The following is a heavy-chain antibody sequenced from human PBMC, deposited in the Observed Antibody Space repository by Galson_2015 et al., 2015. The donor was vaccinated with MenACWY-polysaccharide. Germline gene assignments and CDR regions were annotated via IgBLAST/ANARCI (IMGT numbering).Heavy chain of an antibody. V-gene: IGHV6-1*01. CDR3: ARTCPPYSRTWYECFDY. D-gene: IGHD6-13*01. CDR2: TCYRSKWYH. J-gene: IGHJ4*02. Sequence: CAISGDSVSSNSAAWNWIRQSPSRGLEWLGRTCYRSKWYHDYPVSVKSRITLNPDTSTNQFSLQLNSVTPDDTALYYCARTCPPYSRTWYECFDYWDQGTLVTVSS. CDR1: GDSVSSNSAA.